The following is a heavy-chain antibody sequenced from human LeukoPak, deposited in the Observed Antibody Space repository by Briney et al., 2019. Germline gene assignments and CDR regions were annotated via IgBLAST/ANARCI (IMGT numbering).Heavy chain of an antibody. CDR2: ISAYNGNT. CDR3: ARVPGSSSGWYGGVRYLDY. CDR1: GYTFTSYG. V-gene: IGHV1-18*01. J-gene: IGHJ4*02. D-gene: IGHD6-19*01. Sequence: ASVKVSCKASGYTFTSYGISWVRQAPGQGLEWMGWISAYNGNTNYAQKLQGRVTMTTDTSTSTAYMELRSLRSDDTAVYYCARVPGSSSGWYGGVRYLDYWGQGTLVTVSS.